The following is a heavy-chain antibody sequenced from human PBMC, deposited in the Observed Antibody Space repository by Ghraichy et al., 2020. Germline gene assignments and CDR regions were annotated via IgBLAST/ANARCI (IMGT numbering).Heavy chain of an antibody. Sequence: GESLNISCAASGFTFRSYEMNWVRQAPGKGLEWVSYISSSGSTMYYADSVKGRFTISRDNAKNSLNLQMNSLRVEDTAVYYCARAGYCSSTSCYAWGQGTLVTVSS. V-gene: IGHV3-48*03. CDR1: GFTFRSYE. CDR2: ISSSGSTM. D-gene: IGHD2-2*01. CDR3: ARAGYCSSTSCYA. J-gene: IGHJ4*02.